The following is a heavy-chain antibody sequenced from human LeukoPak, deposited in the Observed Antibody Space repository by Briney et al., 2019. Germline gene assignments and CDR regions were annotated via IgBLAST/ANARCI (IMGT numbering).Heavy chain of an antibody. CDR3: ARDPDYYDSSGYPQDAFDI. CDR1: GFTFSDYF. V-gene: IGHV3-21*01. CDR2: ISSSSSYI. J-gene: IGHJ3*02. Sequence: GGSLRLSCAASGFTFSDYFMNWVRQAPGKGLEWVSSISSSSSYIYYADSVKGRFTISRDNAKNSLYLQMNSLRAEDTAVYYCARDPDYYDSSGYPQDAFDIWGQGTMVTVSS. D-gene: IGHD3-22*01.